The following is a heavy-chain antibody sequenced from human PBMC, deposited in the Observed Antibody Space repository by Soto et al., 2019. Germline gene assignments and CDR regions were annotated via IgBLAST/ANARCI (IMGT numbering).Heavy chain of an antibody. Sequence: QVQLVQSGAEVQKPGSSVKVSCKASGGTFSSYAISWVRQAPGQGLEWMGGIIPIFGTANYAQKFQCRVTITADESTSTAYVELSSLRSEDTAVYYCARGRDIVVVPAAVTEYFQHWGQGTLVTVSS. CDR3: ARGRDIVVVPAAVTEYFQH. D-gene: IGHD2-2*01. V-gene: IGHV1-69*01. J-gene: IGHJ1*01. CDR1: GGTFSSYA. CDR2: IIPIFGTA.